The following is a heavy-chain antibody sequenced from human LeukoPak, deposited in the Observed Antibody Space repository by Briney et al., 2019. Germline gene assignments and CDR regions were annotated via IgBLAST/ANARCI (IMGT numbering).Heavy chain of an antibody. J-gene: IGHJ4*02. CDR1: GSSFTSYW. CDR2: FYPVDSDT. Sequence: GGALKISCKGSGSSFTSYWIGGVRQMPGKGLEGMGIFYPVDSDTRYSPSFQGQVTISADKSISTAYLQWSSLKASDTAMYYCARQYSGSYASDYWGQGTLVTVSS. CDR3: ARQYSGSYASDY. D-gene: IGHD1-26*01. V-gene: IGHV5-51*01.